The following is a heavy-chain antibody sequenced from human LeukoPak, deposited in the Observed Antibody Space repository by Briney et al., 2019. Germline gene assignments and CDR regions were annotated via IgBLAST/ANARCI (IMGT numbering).Heavy chain of an antibody. Sequence: GSLRLSCAASGFTFSSYSMTWVRQAPGKGLEWVSYISGSSSPIYYADSVKGRVTISRDNAKDSLYLQMTSLRDEDTAVYYCARVSGSYYFDYWGQGTLVTVSP. D-gene: IGHD3-10*01. J-gene: IGHJ4*02. V-gene: IGHV3-48*02. CDR2: ISGSSSPI. CDR3: ARVSGSYYFDY. CDR1: GFTFSSYS.